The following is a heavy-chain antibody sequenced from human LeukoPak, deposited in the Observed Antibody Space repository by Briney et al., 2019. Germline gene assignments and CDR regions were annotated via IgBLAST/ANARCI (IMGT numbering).Heavy chain of an antibody. J-gene: IGHJ4*02. CDR1: GGSFSGYY. V-gene: IGHV4-59*01. D-gene: IGHD6-13*01. CDR2: IYYSGST. Sequence: SETLSLTCAVYGGSFSGYYWSWIRQPPGKGLEWIGYIYYSGSTNYNPSLKSRVTISVDTSKNQFSLKLSSVTAADTAVYYCARSISAAAVGDWGQGTLVTVSS. CDR3: ARSISAAAVGD.